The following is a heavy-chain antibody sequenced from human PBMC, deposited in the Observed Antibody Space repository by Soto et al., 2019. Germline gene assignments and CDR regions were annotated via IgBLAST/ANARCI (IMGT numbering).Heavy chain of an antibody. CDR1: GFTFSIYS. Sequence: QVQLVESGGGVVQPGRSLRLSCAASGFTFSIYSMHWVRQAPGKGLEWVATISEDGSNKFYADSVKGRFTISRDNSKNALYLQMTRLRADDTAEYYCVRVWYSDSWPGWEFDLWGRGCLVSVSS. CDR3: VRVWYSDSWPGWEFDL. J-gene: IGHJ2*01. D-gene: IGHD6-13*01. CDR2: ISEDGSNK. V-gene: IGHV3-30-3*01.